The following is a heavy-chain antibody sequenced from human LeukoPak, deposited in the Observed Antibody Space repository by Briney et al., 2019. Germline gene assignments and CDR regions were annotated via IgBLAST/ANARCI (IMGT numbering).Heavy chain of an antibody. D-gene: IGHD2-21*02. CDR3: ASHSNIVVVTAILY. CDR2: IYYSGST. Sequence: SETLSLTCTVSGGSISSSSYYWGWIRQPPGKGLEWIGSIYYSGSTYYNPSLKSRVTISVDTSKNQFSLKLGSVTAADTAVYYCASHSNIVVVTAILYWGQGTLVTVSS. J-gene: IGHJ4*02. CDR1: GGSISSSSYY. V-gene: IGHV4-39*01.